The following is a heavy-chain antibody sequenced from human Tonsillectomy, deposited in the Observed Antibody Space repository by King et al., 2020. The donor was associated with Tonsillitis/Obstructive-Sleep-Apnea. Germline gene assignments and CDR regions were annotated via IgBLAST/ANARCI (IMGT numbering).Heavy chain of an antibody. V-gene: IGHV3-30*04. Sequence: VQLVESGGGVVQPGRSLRLSCAASGFTFSTYAMHWVRQATGKGLEWLAFISYDGSNKYYADSVKGRFTISRDSSKNTLYLQMNSLRAEDTAMYYCARDNAIDDILAGYDYWGQGTLVTVSS. CDR3: ARDNAIDDILAGYDY. D-gene: IGHD3-9*01. J-gene: IGHJ4*02. CDR2: ISYDGSNK. CDR1: GFTFSTYA.